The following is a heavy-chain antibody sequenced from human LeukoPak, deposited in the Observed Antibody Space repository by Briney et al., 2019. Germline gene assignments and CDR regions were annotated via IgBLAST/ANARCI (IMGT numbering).Heavy chain of an antibody. Sequence: PGGSLRLSCAASGFTFSSYAMSWVRQAPGKGLEWVSAISGSGGSTYYADSVKGRFTISRDNSKNTLYLQMNSLRAEDTAVYYCAKDPRYTEWANWFDPWGQGTLVTVSS. CDR1: GFTFSSYA. CDR2: ISGSGGST. J-gene: IGHJ5*02. V-gene: IGHV3-23*01. CDR3: AKDPRYTEWANWFDP. D-gene: IGHD1-1*01.